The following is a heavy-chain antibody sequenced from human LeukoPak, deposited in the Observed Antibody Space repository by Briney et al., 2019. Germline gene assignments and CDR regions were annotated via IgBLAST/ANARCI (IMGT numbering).Heavy chain of an antibody. CDR2: IYSGGST. D-gene: IGHD6-6*01. V-gene: IGHV3-66*01. CDR1: GFTVSSNY. J-gene: IGHJ4*02. CDR3: AKDRKISYDDGIAARPGEGY. Sequence: HTGGSLRLSCAASGFTVSSNYMSWVRQAPGKGLEWVSVIYSGGSTYYADSVKGRFTISRDNSKNTLYLQMNSLRAEDTAVYYCAKDRKISYDDGIAARPGEGYWGQGTLVTVSS.